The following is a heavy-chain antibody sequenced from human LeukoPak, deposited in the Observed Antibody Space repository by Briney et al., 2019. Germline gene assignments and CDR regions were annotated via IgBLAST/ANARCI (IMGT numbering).Heavy chain of an antibody. CDR1: GFSVTNNY. CDR2: FYVGGAT. J-gene: IGHJ4*02. Sequence: PGGSLRLSCAVSGFSVTNNYMSWVRQAPGKGLEWVSVFYVGGATYYADSVKGRFTISRDNSENTLYLQMKSLRAEDTAVYYCARVGTIRGSGWYLIDYWGQGTLVTVSS. V-gene: IGHV3-53*01. D-gene: IGHD6-19*01. CDR3: ARVGTIRGSGWYLIDY.